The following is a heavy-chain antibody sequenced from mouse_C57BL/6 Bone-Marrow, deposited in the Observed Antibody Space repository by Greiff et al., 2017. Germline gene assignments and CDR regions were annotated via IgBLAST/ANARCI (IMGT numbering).Heavy chain of an antibody. Sequence: QVQLQQSGAELVKPGASVKISCKVSGYAFSTYWMNWVKQRPGQGLEWIGQIYPGDGNTNYNGKFKGKATLTADKSSSPAYMQLSSLTSEDAAVEFCARDWDYLDDWGKGTTLTVSS. CDR2: IYPGDGNT. D-gene: IGHD4-1*01. J-gene: IGHJ2*01. CDR3: ARDWDYLDD. V-gene: IGHV1-80*01. CDR1: GYAFSTYW.